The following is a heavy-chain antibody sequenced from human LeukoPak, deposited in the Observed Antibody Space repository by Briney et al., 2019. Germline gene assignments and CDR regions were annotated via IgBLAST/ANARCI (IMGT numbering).Heavy chain of an antibody. D-gene: IGHD3-22*01. J-gene: IGHJ4*02. CDR1: GGSISSYY. CDR2: IYYSGST. CDR3: AREPPGGYYDSSGYFDY. Sequence: SETLSLTCTVSGGSISSYYWSWIRQPPGKGLEWIGYIYYSGSTNYNPSLKSRVTISVDTSKNQFSLKLSSVTAADTAVYYCAREPPGGYYDSSGYFDYWGQGTLVTVSS. V-gene: IGHV4-59*01.